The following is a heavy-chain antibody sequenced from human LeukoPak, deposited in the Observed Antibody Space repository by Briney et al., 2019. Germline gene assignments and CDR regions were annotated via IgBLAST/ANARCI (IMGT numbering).Heavy chain of an antibody. D-gene: IGHD1-26*01. CDR2: IYYSGST. Sequence: SETLSLTCTVSGGSIGSYYWSWIRQPPGKGLEWIGYIYYSGSTNYNPSLKSRVTISVDTSKNQFSLKLSSVTAADTAVYYCARVSGSRRAYFDYWGQGTLVTVSS. J-gene: IGHJ4*02. V-gene: IGHV4-59*01. CDR1: GGSIGSYY. CDR3: ARVSGSRRAYFDY.